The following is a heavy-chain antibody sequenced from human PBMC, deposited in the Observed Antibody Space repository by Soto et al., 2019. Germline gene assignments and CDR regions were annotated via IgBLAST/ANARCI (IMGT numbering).Heavy chain of an antibody. CDR1: VGSISDYY. V-gene: IGHV4-59*08. CDR3: ARQAID. CDR2: VYYSGTT. J-gene: IGHJ4*02. Sequence: QVQLQESGPGLVKPSETLSLTCTVSVGSISDYYWSWFRQAPGKGLDWIGYVYYSGTTNYHPSLQSRVTMSVDTSKNQFSLKLSSVTAAETAVYYCARQAIDWGQGTLVTVSS.